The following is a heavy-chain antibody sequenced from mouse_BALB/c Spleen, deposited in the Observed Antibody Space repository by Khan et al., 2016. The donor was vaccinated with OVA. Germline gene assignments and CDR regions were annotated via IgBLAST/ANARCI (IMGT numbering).Heavy chain of an antibody. J-gene: IGHJ4*01. CDR2: IDPFNGGT. Sequence: VQLKQSGPELMKPGASVKISCKASAYSFTSYYLLWVKQSHGKSLEWIGYIDPFNGGTTYNQKFKGKATLTVDKSSSAAYMHLSTLTSEDSAVYYCARRTLDYWGQGTSVTVSS. CDR3: ARRTLDY. CDR1: AYSFTSYY. V-gene: IGHV1S135*01.